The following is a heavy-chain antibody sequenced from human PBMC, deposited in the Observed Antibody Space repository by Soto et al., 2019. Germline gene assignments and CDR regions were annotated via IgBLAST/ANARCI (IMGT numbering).Heavy chain of an antibody. CDR3: ARAYYDSSGYSQSLRFDP. CDR1: GYSISSSNW. CDR2: IYYSGTT. J-gene: IGHJ5*02. Sequence: PSETLSLTCAVSGYSISSSNWWGWIRQPPGKGLEWIGYIYYSGTTYYNPSLKSRVTMSVDTSKNQFSLKLTSVTAVDTAVYYFARAYYDSSGYSQSLRFDPWGQGTLVTVSS. D-gene: IGHD3-22*01. V-gene: IGHV4-28*01.